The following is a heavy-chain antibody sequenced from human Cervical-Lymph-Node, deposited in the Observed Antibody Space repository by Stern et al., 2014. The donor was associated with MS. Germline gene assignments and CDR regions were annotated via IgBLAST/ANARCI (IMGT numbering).Heavy chain of an antibody. CDR1: GFTFSSYG. Sequence: QVQLVESGGGVVQPGRSLRLSCAASGFTFSSYGMHWVRQAPGKGLEWVAVIWYDGSNKYYADSVKGRFTISRDNSKNTLYLQMNSLRAEDTAVYYCAREEGEIGSSWFFDYWGQGTLVTVSS. V-gene: IGHV3-33*01. J-gene: IGHJ4*02. CDR2: IWYDGSNK. D-gene: IGHD6-13*01. CDR3: AREEGEIGSSWFFDY.